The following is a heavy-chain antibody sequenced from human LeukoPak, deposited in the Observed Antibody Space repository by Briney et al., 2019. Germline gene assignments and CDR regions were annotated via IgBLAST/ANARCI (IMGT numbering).Heavy chain of an antibody. CDR3: AKDSDGAARPLYFDY. CDR1: GFTFSSYS. J-gene: IGHJ4*02. CDR2: ISSSSSYI. D-gene: IGHD6-6*01. Sequence: GGSLRLSCAASGFTFSSYSMNWVRQAPGKGLEWVSSISSSSSYIYYADSVKGRFTISRDNAKNSLYLQMNSLRAEDTAVYYCAKDSDGAARPLYFDYWGQGTLVTVSS. V-gene: IGHV3-21*04.